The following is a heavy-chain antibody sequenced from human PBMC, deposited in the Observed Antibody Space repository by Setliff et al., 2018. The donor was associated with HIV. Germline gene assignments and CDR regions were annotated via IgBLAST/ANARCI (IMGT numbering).Heavy chain of an antibody. V-gene: IGHV1-69*13. D-gene: IGHD5-12*01. CDR3: ARDAGYIGSSWDR. CDR2: IIPIFGTA. J-gene: IGHJ4*02. Sequence: SVKVSCKASADTFSSYAISWVRQAPGQGLEWMGGIIPIFGTANYAQKFQGRVTITADESTSTVYMELRSLTSKDTAMYYCARDAGYIGSSWDRWGQGTLVTVSS. CDR1: ADTFSSYA.